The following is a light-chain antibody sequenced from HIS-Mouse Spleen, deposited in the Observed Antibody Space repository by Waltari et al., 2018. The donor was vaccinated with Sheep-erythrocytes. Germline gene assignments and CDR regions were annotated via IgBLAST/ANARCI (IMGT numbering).Light chain of an antibody. CDR2: DVS. V-gene: IGLV2-11*01. CDR3: CSYAGSYNHV. Sequence: QPRSVSGSPGQSVTISCTGTSSDVGGYNYVSWYQQHPGKAPKLMIYDVSKRPSGVPDRFPGSKSGNTASLTISGLQAEDEADYYCCSYAGSYNHVFATGTKVTVL. J-gene: IGLJ1*01. CDR1: SSDVGGYNY.